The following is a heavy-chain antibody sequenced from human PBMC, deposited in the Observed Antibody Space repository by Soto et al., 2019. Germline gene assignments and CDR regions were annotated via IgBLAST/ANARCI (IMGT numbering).Heavy chain of an antibody. D-gene: IGHD1-26*01. CDR2: IYPSDSDT. J-gene: IGHJ4*02. CDR3: GIGTGPRSYPEY. V-gene: IGHV5-51*01. Sequence: GESLKISCQGSGYSFTSYWIGWVRQMPGKGLEWMGLIYPSDSDTRYSPSFQGQVTFSADRSINTGYLQWPTLKASDTAIYYCGIGTGPRSYPEYWGQGTLVPV. CDR1: GYSFTSYW.